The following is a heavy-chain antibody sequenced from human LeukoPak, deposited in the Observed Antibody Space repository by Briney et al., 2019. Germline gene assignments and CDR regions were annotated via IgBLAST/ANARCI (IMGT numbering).Heavy chain of an antibody. CDR2: IIPIFGTA. V-gene: IGHV1-69*05. CDR3: ARDSYMAAADTWFDP. CDR1: GGTFSSYA. J-gene: IGHJ5*02. D-gene: IGHD6-13*01. Sequence: SVKVSCKASGGTFSSYAISWVRQAPGQGLEWMGGIIPIFGTANYAQKFQGRVTITSDTSASTAYMEVRSLTSEDTAIYYCARDSYMAAADTWFDPWGQGTLVTVSS.